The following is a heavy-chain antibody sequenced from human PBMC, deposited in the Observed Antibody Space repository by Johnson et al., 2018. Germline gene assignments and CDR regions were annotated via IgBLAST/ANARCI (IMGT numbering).Heavy chain of an antibody. CDR2: MNPNSGNT. D-gene: IGHD3-22*01. Sequence: QVQLVQSGAEVKKPGASVKVSCKASGYTFASYDINWVRQAPRQGLEWMGWMNPNSGNTGYAHKFQGRVTMTRNTSIGTAYMELTSLRSDDTAVYYCARGFRDSSGKEYFQHWGQGTGITVSS. CDR1: GYTFASYD. CDR3: ARGFRDSSGKEYFQH. V-gene: IGHV1-8*01. J-gene: IGHJ1*01.